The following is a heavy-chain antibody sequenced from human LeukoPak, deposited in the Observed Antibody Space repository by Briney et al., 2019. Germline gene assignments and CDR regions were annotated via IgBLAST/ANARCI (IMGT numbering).Heavy chain of an antibody. CDR3: ARWGTRDSFDI. V-gene: IGHV3-53*01. CDR1: GFSVSNKY. J-gene: IGHJ3*02. Sequence: GGSLRLSCAASGFSVSNKYMSWVRQAPGKGLEWVSVIYTGGDTYYADSVRGRFTISRDNSKNSLYLQLNSLRAEDTAVYYCARWGTRDSFDIWGQGTMVTVSS. CDR2: IYTGGDT. D-gene: IGHD3-16*01.